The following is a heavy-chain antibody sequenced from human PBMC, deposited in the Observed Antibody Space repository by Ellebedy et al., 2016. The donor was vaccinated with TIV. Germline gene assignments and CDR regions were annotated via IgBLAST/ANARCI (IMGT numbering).Heavy chain of an antibody. D-gene: IGHD6-6*01. V-gene: IGHV5-51*01. Sequence: GGSLRLSCKGSGSNFTTYWIGWVRPMPGKGLEWMGIIYPGDSDTRYSPSFQGQVAISADKSISTAYLQWSSLKASDTAMYYCARRQLGGALGYWGQGTLVTVSS. J-gene: IGHJ4*02. CDR2: IYPGDSDT. CDR3: ARRQLGGALGY. CDR1: GSNFTTYW.